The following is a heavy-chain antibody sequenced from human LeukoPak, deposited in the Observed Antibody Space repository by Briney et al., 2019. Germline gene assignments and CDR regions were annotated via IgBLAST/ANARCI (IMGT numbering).Heavy chain of an antibody. Sequence: SRTLSLTCAISGDTVSSNSAAWNWIRQSLSRGLEWLGRTYYRSKWYYDFAVSVKSRITINPDTSKNQFSLQLDSVTPEDTAVYYCARASSGRFDYWGQGTLVTVSS. CDR1: GDTVSSNSAA. V-gene: IGHV6-1*01. CDR2: TYYRSKWYY. J-gene: IGHJ4*02. CDR3: ARASSGRFDY. D-gene: IGHD6-19*01.